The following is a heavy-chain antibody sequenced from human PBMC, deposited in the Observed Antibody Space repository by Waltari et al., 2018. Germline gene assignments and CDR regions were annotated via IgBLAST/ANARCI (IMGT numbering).Heavy chain of an antibody. Sequence: EVQLVESGGGLVQPGGSLRLSCAASGFSFSPSDMNWVRQVPGKGLEWIAYMRSGGSSMYYADYVKGRFTISTDNAKNSVFLRMNSLRAEDTAVYYCARSRSSIWGLDYWGQGTLVTVSS. CDR1: GFSFSPSD. J-gene: IGHJ4*02. CDR3: ARSRSSIWGLDY. V-gene: IGHV3-48*03. CDR2: MRSGGSSM. D-gene: IGHD3-16*01.